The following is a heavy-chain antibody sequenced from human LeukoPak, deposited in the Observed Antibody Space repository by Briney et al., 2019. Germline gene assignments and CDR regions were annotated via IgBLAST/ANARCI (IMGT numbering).Heavy chain of an antibody. Sequence: GSLRLSCAASRCTFSSYAMSWVRQAPGKGLEWVSGISGSDGSTNYADSVKGRFTISRENSKNTLYLQMNSLRAEDTAVYYCAKDSAKKYDDYWGQGTLVTVSS. CDR3: AKDSAKKYDDY. V-gene: IGHV3-23*01. J-gene: IGHJ4*02. CDR2: ISGSDGST. D-gene: IGHD2/OR15-2a*01. CDR1: RCTFSSYA.